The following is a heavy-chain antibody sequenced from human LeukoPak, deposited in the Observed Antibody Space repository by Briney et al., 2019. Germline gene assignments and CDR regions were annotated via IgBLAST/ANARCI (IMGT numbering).Heavy chain of an antibody. CDR1: GYTFTGYY. CDR2: INPNNGAT. V-gene: IGHV1-2*06. CDR3: ARDLKYQLLLGWFDP. Sequence: AASVTVSCKASGYTFTGYYIHWVRQAPGQGLEWMGRINPNNGATNYAQKFQGRVTVTRDTSISIVYMELRRLRSDDTAVYYCARDLKYQLLLGWFDPWGQGSLVTVSS. J-gene: IGHJ5*02. D-gene: IGHD2-21*01.